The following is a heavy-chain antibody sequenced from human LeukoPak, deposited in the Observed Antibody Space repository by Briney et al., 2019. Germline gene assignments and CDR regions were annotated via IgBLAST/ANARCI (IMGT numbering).Heavy chain of an antibody. CDR2: TSSRSTYI. Sequence: PGGSLRLSYAASGFAFNNYSMNWVRQAPGMGLEWVSSTSSRSTYIFYADSVKGRFTISRDNAKNSLYLQMNSLRAEDTAVYYCATPDFWSGSSTDYWGQGTLVTVSS. D-gene: IGHD3-3*01. V-gene: IGHV3-21*01. J-gene: IGHJ4*02. CDR3: ATPDFWSGSSTDY. CDR1: GFAFNNYS.